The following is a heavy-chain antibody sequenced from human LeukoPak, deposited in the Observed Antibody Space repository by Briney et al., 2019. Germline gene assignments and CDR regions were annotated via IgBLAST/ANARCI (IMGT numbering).Heavy chain of an antibody. CDR3: ARSIAVAGTGRYYYMDV. CDR2: INHNSGGT. CDR1: GYTFTGYY. J-gene: IGHJ6*03. V-gene: IGHV1-2*02. Sequence: ASVKVSCKASGYTFTGYYMHWVRQAPGQGLEWMGWINHNSGGTNYAQKFQGRVTMTRDTSISTAYMELRSLRSDDTAVYYCARSIAVAGTGRYYYMDVWGKGTTVTVSS. D-gene: IGHD6-19*01.